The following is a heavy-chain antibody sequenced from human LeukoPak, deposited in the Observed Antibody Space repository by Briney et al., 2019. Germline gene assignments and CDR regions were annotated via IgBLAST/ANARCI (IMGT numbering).Heavy chain of an antibody. Sequence: SETLSLTCTVSDGSISSYYWSWIRQPPGKGLEWIGYIYYSGSTNYNPSLKSRVTISVDTSKNQFSLKLSSVTAADTAVYYCARGRNYDFWSGYRALDYWGQGTLVTVSS. V-gene: IGHV4-59*12. CDR3: ARGRNYDFWSGYRALDY. J-gene: IGHJ4*02. D-gene: IGHD3-3*01. CDR1: DGSISSYY. CDR2: IYYSGST.